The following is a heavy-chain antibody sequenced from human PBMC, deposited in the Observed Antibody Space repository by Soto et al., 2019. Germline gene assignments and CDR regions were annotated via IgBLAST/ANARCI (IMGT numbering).Heavy chain of an antibody. Sequence: PGGSQRHPSAASGFTFSSYAMSWVRQAPGKGLEWVSAISGSGGSTYYADSVKGRFTISRDNSKNTLYLQMNSLRAEDTAVYYCAKDCRYPGCVAFDIWGQGTMVTVSS. CDR1: GFTFSSYA. CDR3: AKDCRYPGCVAFDI. J-gene: IGHJ3*02. CDR2: ISGSGGST. D-gene: IGHD3-9*01. V-gene: IGHV3-23*01.